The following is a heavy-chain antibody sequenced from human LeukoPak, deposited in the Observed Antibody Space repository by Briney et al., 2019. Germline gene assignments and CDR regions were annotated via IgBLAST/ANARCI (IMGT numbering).Heavy chain of an antibody. CDR2: INHSGST. Sequence: PSETLSLTCAVYGGSFSGYYWSWIRQPPGKGLEWIGEINHSGSTNYNPSLKSRVTISVDTSKNPFSLKLSSVTAADTAVYYCTRHFGSGRDDYWGQGTLVTVSS. CDR1: GGSFSGYY. D-gene: IGHD3-10*01. J-gene: IGHJ4*02. V-gene: IGHV4-34*01. CDR3: TRHFGSGRDDY.